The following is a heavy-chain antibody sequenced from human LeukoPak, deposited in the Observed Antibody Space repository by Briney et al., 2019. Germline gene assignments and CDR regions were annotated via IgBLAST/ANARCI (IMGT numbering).Heavy chain of an antibody. J-gene: IGHJ3*02. V-gene: IGHV1-2*02. CDR2: INPNGGGT. Sequence: ASVKVSCKASGYTFTGYYMHWVRQAPGQGLEWMGWINPNGGGTNYAQKFQGRVTMTRDTSISTAYMELSRLRSDDTAVYYCARDRPGRDDAFDIWGQGTMVTVSS. CDR3: ARDRPGRDDAFDI. CDR1: GYTFTGYY.